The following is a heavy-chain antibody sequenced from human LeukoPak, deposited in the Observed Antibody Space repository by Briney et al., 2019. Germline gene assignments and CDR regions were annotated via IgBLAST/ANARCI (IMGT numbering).Heavy chain of an antibody. J-gene: IGHJ4*02. Sequence: SETLSLTCAVYGGSFSDYYWSWIRQPPGKGLEWTGEINHSENTKYNPSLRSRVTISVDTSKNQFSLRLSSVTAADTAVYYCAGSSYIGLDFWGQGTLVTVSS. CDR2: INHSENT. V-gene: IGHV4-34*01. CDR1: GGSFSDYY. CDR3: AGSSYIGLDF. D-gene: IGHD3-22*01.